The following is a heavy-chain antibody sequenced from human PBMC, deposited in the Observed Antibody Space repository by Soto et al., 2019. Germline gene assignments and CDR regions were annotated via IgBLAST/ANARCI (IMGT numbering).Heavy chain of an antibody. CDR2: IYSSGST. Sequence: SETLSLTCTVSGGSINTYYWSWIRQAPGKGLEWIGHIYSSGSTNYNPSLKSRVTISVDTSKNRFSLELGSVTAADTAVYFCARSGDSSGYYYVFDYWGQGTLVTVSS. CDR1: GGSINTYY. CDR3: ARSGDSSGYYYVFDY. J-gene: IGHJ4*02. V-gene: IGHV4-59*01. D-gene: IGHD3-22*01.